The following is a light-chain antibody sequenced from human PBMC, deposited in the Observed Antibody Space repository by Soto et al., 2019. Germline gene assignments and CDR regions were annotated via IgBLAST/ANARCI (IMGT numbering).Light chain of an antibody. J-gene: IGKJ1*01. Sequence: DIQMTQSPSTLTPPPPPPPPTPPPPPHPPPPRLAWYHHKPGKAPKLLIYKASSLESGVPSRFSGSGSGTEFTLTISSLQPDDFATYYCQQYNSYRTFGQGTKVEIK. CDR2: KAS. CDR1: HPPPPR. V-gene: IGKV1-5*03. CDR3: QQYNSYRT.